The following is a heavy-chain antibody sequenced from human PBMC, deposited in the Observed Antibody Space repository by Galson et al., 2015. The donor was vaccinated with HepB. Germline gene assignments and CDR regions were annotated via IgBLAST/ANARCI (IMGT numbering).Heavy chain of an antibody. CDR3: VRTITPAPIPLFDS. D-gene: IGHD3-10*01. V-gene: IGHV3-74*01. Sequence: SLRLSCAASGFPFSRYWMSWARQAPGKGLVWVSRIKSDGETTDYADSVKGRFTISRDNAKNTLSLQMEGLRAEDTAVYFCVRTITPAPIPLFDSWGQGTLVAVSS. J-gene: IGHJ4*02. CDR1: GFPFSRYW. CDR2: IKSDGETT.